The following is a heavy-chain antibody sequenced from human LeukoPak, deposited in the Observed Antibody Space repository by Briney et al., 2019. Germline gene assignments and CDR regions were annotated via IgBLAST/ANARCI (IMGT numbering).Heavy chain of an antibody. CDR1: GFTFSHYG. CDR2: ISYDGSNK. V-gene: IGHV3-30*06. J-gene: IGHJ4*02. Sequence: GGSLRLSCATSGFTFSHYGIHWVRQAPGKGLEWVAVISYDGSNKYYADSVKGRFTISRDNSKNTLYLQMNSLRAEDTAVYYCAREGYYDSSGYYSYFDYWGQGTLVTVSS. CDR3: AREGYYDSSGYYSYFDY. D-gene: IGHD3-22*01.